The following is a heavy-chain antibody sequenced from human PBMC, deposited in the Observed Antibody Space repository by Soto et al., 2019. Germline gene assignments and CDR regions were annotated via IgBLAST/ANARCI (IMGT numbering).Heavy chain of an antibody. CDR1: GFTLNTYY. CDR3: ATEVPGTGGFDY. CDR2: ISPSGDTV. D-gene: IGHD7-27*01. J-gene: IGHJ4*02. V-gene: IGHV1-46*02. Sequence: QVQLVQSGAEVREPGASVKVSCKASGFTLNTYYIHWVRQAPGQGLEWMGLISPSGDTVSYAQKFQGRVTVTRDTSINTVHMQLTSLRSEDTGIYSCATEVPGTGGFDYGGQGTLVTVSS.